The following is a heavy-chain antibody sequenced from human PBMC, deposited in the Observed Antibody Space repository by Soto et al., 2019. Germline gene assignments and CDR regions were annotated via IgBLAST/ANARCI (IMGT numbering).Heavy chain of an antibody. Sequence: PSETLSLTCTVSGVSISSGNWWSLVRQPPGKGLEGIGEIYHSGATTYNTSLESRVTISLDKSKNQFSLNVNSLTAADTAVYYCARVSGEYAGRLHFDNWGQGTLVTVSS. CDR1: GVSISSGNW. CDR3: ARVSGEYAGRLHFDN. CDR2: IYHSGAT. J-gene: IGHJ4*02. V-gene: IGHV4-4*02. D-gene: IGHD4-17*01.